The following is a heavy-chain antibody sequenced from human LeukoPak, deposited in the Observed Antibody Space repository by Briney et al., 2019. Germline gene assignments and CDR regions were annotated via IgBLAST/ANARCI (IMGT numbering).Heavy chain of an antibody. D-gene: IGHD3-3*01. CDR1: GGSISSSSYY. Sequence: KPSETLSLTCTVSGGSISSSSYYWGWIRQPPGKGLEWIGSIYYSGSTYYNPSLKSRVTISVDTSKNQFSLKLSSVTAADTAVYYCARLYYDFWSGYDRRPTVFDYWGQGTLVTVSS. CDR3: ARLYYDFWSGYDRRPTVFDY. CDR2: IYYSGST. V-gene: IGHV4-39*01. J-gene: IGHJ4*02.